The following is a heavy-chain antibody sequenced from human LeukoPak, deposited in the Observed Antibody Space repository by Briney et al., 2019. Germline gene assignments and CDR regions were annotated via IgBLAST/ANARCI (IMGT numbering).Heavy chain of an antibody. J-gene: IGHJ5*02. CDR2: IKHDGSEK. CDR1: GFTFSNFY. CDR3: ARGISPDP. Sequence: PGGSLRLSCAASGFTFSNFYMSWVRQAPGKGLEWVANIKHDGSEKYYVDSVKGRFSISRDNAKNSLYLQMNSLRAEDTAIYYCARGISPDPWGQGTLVTVSS. D-gene: IGHD2-15*01. V-gene: IGHV3-7*01.